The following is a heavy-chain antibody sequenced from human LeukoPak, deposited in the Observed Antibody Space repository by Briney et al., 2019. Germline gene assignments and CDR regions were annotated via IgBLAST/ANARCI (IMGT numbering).Heavy chain of an antibody. J-gene: IGHJ4*02. CDR2: ISGNGGNT. D-gene: IGHD3-10*01. CDR1: GFIFSNYA. CDR3: AKDRNYYGSGRGEDY. V-gene: IGHV3-23*01. Sequence: GGCLRLSCAASGFIFSNYAISSVSQAPGKGLEWVSSISGNGGNTYYADSAKGRFTISRDNSKNTLSLQMNSLRAEDTAVYYCAKDRNYYGSGRGEDYWGQGTLVTVSS.